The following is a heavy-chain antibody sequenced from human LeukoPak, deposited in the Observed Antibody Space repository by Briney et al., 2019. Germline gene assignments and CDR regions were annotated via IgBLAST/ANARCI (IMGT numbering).Heavy chain of an antibody. D-gene: IGHD3-22*01. J-gene: IGHJ4*02. Sequence: SETLSLTCTVSGGSISSYYWSWIRQPPGKGLEWIGYIYYSGSTNYNPSLKSRVTISVDTSKNQFSLELSSVTAADTAVYYCARDYYDSSGYYWWYFDYWGQGTLVTVSS. CDR2: IYYSGST. V-gene: IGHV4-59*12. CDR3: ARDYYDSSGYYWWYFDY. CDR1: GGSISSYY.